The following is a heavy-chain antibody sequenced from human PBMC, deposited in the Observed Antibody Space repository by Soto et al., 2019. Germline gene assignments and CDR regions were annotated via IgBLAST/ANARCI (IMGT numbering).Heavy chain of an antibody. Sequence: QVQLVQSGAEVTKPGSLVKVSCKASGGTFSSYAISWVRQAPGQGLEWMGGIIPIFGTANYAQKFQGRVTIPADESTSTAYMELSSLRSEDTAVYYCAVSCGGDCPSDEYFQHWGQGNMVTVSS. V-gene: IGHV1-69*01. J-gene: IGHJ1*01. CDR1: GGTFSSYA. CDR2: IIPIFGTA. CDR3: AVSCGGDCPSDEYFQH. D-gene: IGHD2-21*02.